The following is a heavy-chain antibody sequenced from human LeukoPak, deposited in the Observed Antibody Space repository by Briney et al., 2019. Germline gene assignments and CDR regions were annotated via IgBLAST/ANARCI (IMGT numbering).Heavy chain of an antibody. CDR1: GFPFSSYA. D-gene: IGHD3-9*01. CDR3: AKDRYDILTGYPNWFDP. Sequence: PGGSLSLSCAASGFPFSSYAMSWVRQAPGKGLEWVSAISGSGGSTYYADSVKGRFTISRDNSKNTLYLQMNSLRAEDTAVYYCAKDRYDILTGYPNWFDPWGQGTLVTVSS. J-gene: IGHJ5*02. V-gene: IGHV3-23*01. CDR2: ISGSGGST.